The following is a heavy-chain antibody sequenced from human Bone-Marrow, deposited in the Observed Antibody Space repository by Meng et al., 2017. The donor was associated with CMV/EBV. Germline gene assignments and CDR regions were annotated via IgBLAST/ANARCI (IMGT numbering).Heavy chain of an antibody. J-gene: IGHJ4*02. CDR1: GFTFGDYA. V-gene: IGHV3-49*04. CDR2: IRSKAHGETT. CDR3: TPESY. Sequence: GGSLRLSCRASGFTFGDYAMSWVRQAPGKGLEWLGFIRSKAHGETTEYASSVKGRFTISRDDSKSIAYLQMDSLKAEDTAVYYCTPESYWGQGTLVTVSS.